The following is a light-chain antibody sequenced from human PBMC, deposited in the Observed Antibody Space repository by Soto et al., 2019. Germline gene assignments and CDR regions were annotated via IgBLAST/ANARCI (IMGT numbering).Light chain of an antibody. CDR3: QQCQSLPFT. J-gene: IGKJ3*01. CDR1: QSVIHRSNGNNY. V-gene: IGKV4-1*01. Sequence: DIVMTQSPASLSVSLGERATIKCRSSQSVIHRSNGNNYIAWDQQKPVQTPKLLIYWSSTRDSGVPDRFIGSGSGTDFTLTVSSLQAEDVAVYYCQQCQSLPFTFGPGTKVQIE. CDR2: WSS.